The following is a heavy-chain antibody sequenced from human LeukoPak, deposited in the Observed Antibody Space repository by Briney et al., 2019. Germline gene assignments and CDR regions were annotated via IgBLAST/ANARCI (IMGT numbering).Heavy chain of an antibody. D-gene: IGHD6-19*01. J-gene: IGHJ5*02. CDR1: GFTFSSNY. V-gene: IGHV3-66*02. Sequence: SGGSLRLSCAASGFTFSSNYMSWVRQAPGKGVEWGSVIYSGGSTYYADSVKGRFTISRDNSKNTLYLQMNSLRAEDTAVYYCARAGSGRLYNWFDPWGQGTLVTVSS. CDR3: ARAGSGRLYNWFDP. CDR2: IYSGGST.